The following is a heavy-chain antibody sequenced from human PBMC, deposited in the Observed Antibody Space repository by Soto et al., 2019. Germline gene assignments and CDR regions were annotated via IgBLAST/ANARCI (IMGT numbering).Heavy chain of an antibody. CDR2: IWYDGSNK. V-gene: IGHV3-33*08. J-gene: IGHJ3*02. CDR3: ARDIVTYDSSGRDGAFDI. Sequence: PGGSLRLSCAASGFTFSSYGMHWVRQAPGKGLEWVAVIWYDGSNKYYADSVKGRFTISRDNSKNTLYLQMNSLRAEDTAVYYCARDIVTYDSSGRDGAFDIWGQGTMVTVSS. CDR1: GFTFSSYG. D-gene: IGHD3-22*01.